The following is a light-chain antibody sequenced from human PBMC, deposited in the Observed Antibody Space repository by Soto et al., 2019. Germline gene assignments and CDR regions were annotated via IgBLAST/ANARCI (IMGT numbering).Light chain of an antibody. CDR3: QKYNSAPQSI. V-gene: IGKV1-27*01. Sequence: DIQMTQSPSSLSASVGDRVTITCRASQGISNYLAWYQQKPGKVPKLLIYAASTLQSGVPSRFRGSGSGTDFTLTISSLQPEDVATYYCQKYNSAPQSIFGQGTKLEIK. J-gene: IGKJ2*01. CDR2: AAS. CDR1: QGISNY.